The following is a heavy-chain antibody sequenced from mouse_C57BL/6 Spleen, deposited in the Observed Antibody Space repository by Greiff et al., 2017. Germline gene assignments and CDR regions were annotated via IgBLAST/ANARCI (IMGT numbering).Heavy chain of an antibody. CDR3: ARCDGYYLYAMDY. Sequence: QVQLKQSGPELVKPGASVKISCKASGYAFSSSWMNWVKQRPGKGLEWIGRIYPGDGDTNYNGKFKGKATLTADKSSSTAYMQLSSLTSEDSAVYFCARCDGYYLYAMDYWGQGTSVTVSS. D-gene: IGHD2-3*01. CDR1: GYAFSSSW. J-gene: IGHJ4*01. CDR2: IYPGDGDT. V-gene: IGHV1-82*01.